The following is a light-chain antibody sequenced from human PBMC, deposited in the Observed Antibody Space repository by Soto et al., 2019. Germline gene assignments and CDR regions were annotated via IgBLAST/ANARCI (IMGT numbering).Light chain of an antibody. CDR3: AAWDASLNGWV. J-gene: IGLJ3*02. Sequence: QSVLTQPPSASGTPGQRVTISCSGSSSNIGSNTVNWYQQLPGTAPKLLIYSNNQRPSGVPDRFSGSKSGASASLAISGLQSEEEADYYCAAWDASLNGWVFGGGTKLTVL. CDR2: SNN. V-gene: IGLV1-44*01. CDR1: SSNIGSNT.